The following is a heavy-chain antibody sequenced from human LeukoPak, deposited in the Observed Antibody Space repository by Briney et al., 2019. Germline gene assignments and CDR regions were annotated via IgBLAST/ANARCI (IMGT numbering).Heavy chain of an antibody. Sequence: PGGSLRLSCAASGFTFSSYAMSWVRQAPGKGLEWVSAISGSGGSTYYADSVKGRFTISRDNSKNTLYLQMNSLRAEDTAVYYCAKDPRGVVPAANYFDYWGQGTLVTVSS. CDR2: ISGSGGST. CDR1: GFTFSSYA. CDR3: AKDPRGVVPAANYFDY. J-gene: IGHJ4*02. D-gene: IGHD2-2*01. V-gene: IGHV3-23*01.